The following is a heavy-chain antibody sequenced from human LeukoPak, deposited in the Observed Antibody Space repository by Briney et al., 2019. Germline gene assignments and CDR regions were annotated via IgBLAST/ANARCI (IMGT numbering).Heavy chain of an antibody. CDR1: GFTFSHYA. CDR2: IFYDGSIA. Sequence: GGSLRLSCAASGFTFSHYAMHWVRQAPGKGLEWVAVIFYDGSIAYYADSVKGRFTISRDNAKNSLYLQMNSLRAEDTAVYYCARDEVYCSGGSCVRNPGFDYWGQGTLVTVSS. J-gene: IGHJ4*02. V-gene: IGHV3-30*04. D-gene: IGHD2-15*01. CDR3: ARDEVYCSGGSCVRNPGFDY.